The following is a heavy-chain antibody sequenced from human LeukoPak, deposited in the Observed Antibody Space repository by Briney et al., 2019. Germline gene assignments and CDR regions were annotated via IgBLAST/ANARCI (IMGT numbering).Heavy chain of an antibody. Sequence: SVKVSCKASGGTFSSYAISWVRQAPGQGLEWMGGIIPIFGTANYAQKFQGRVTITADESTSTAYMELSSLRSEDTAVYYCASSYYYDSSGYYDPSAFDIWGQGTMVTVSS. CDR2: IIPIFGTA. J-gene: IGHJ3*02. V-gene: IGHV1-69*13. CDR1: GGTFSSYA. CDR3: ASSYYYDSSGYYDPSAFDI. D-gene: IGHD3-22*01.